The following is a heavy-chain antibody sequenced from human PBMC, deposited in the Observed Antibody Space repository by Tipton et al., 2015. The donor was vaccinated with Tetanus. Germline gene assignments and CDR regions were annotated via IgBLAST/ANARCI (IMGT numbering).Heavy chain of an antibody. CDR2: IYYSGST. V-gene: IGHV4-31*03. CDR3: ARDHRLSASYAGWFDP. Sequence: TLSLTCTVSGGSISSGGYYWSWIRQHPGKGLEWIGYIYYSGSTYHNPSLKSRVTISVDTSKNQFSLKLNSVTAADTAIYYCARDHRLSASYAGWFDPWGQGTLVTVSS. J-gene: IGHJ5*02. D-gene: IGHD1-26*01. CDR1: GGSISSGGYY.